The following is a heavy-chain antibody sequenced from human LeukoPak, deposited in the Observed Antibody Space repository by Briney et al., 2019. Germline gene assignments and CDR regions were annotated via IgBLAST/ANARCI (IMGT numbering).Heavy chain of an antibody. CDR3: ARVSGYPGYYYYYTDV. CDR1: GGTFSSYA. CDR2: IIPIFGTA. J-gene: IGHJ6*03. V-gene: IGHV1-69*06. Sequence: ASVKVSCKASGGTFSSYAISWVRQAPGQGLEWMGGIIPIFGTANYAQKFQGRVTITADKSTSTAYMELSSLRSEDTAVYYCARVSGYPGYYYYYTDVWGKGTTVTISS. D-gene: IGHD5-12*01.